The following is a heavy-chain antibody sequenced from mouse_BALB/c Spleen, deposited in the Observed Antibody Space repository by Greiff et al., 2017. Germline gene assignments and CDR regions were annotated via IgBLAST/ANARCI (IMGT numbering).Heavy chain of an antibody. CDR2: ISSGSSTI. D-gene: IGHD2-14*01. J-gene: IGHJ3*01. Sequence: EVKLVESGGGLVQPGGSRKLSCAASGFTFSSFGMHWVRQAPEKGLEWVAYISSGSSTIYYADTVKGRFTISRDNPKNTLFLQMTSLRSEDTAMYYCARDYRGGPAWFAYWGQGTLVTVSA. CDR3: ARDYRGGPAWFAY. V-gene: IGHV5-17*02. CDR1: GFTFSSFG.